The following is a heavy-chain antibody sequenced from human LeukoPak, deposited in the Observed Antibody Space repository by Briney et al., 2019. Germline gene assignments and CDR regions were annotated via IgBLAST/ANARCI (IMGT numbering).Heavy chain of an antibody. CDR2: ISYDGSNE. CDR3: ARGYGIAAGD. J-gene: IGHJ4*02. Sequence: GGSLRLSCAASGFTFSSYAMHWVRQAPGKGLEWVAVISYDGSNEYYADSVKGRFTISRDNSKNTLYLQMNSLRAEDTAVYYCARGYGIAAGDWGQGTLVTVSS. D-gene: IGHD6-13*01. CDR1: GFTFSSYA. V-gene: IGHV3-30-3*01.